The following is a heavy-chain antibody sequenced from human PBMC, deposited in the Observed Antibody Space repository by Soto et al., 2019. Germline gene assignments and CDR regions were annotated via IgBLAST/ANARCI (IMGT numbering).Heavy chain of an antibody. CDR3: ARRNIVGATPSYYYGMDV. Sequence: SVKVSCKVSGGTFSSYAISWVRQAPGQGLEWMGGIIPIFGTANYAQKFQGRVTITADESTSTAYMELSSLRSEDTAVYYCARRNIVGATPSYYYGMDVWGQGTTVTVSS. CDR1: GGTFSSYA. J-gene: IGHJ6*02. V-gene: IGHV1-69*13. CDR2: IIPIFGTA. D-gene: IGHD1-26*01.